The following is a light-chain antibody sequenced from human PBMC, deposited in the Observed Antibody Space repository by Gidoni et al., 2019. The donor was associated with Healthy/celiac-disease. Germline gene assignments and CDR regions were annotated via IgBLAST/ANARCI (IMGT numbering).Light chain of an antibody. Sequence: EIVLTQSPGTLSLSPGERATISCRASQSVSSNLAWYQQKPGQAPRLLIYDASNRATGIPSRFSGSGSGTDFTLTISSLEPEDFAVYYCQQRSNWPRTFGQGTKLEMK. J-gene: IGKJ2*01. CDR1: QSVSSN. CDR3: QQRSNWPRT. CDR2: DAS. V-gene: IGKV3-11*01.